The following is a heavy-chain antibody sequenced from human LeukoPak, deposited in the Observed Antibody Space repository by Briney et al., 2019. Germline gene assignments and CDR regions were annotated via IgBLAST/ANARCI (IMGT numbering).Heavy chain of an antibody. CDR1: GFTFSSYW. D-gene: IGHD5-24*01. CDR2: INSDGSST. J-gene: IGHJ4*02. Sequence: SGGSLRLSCAASGFTFSSYWMHWVRQAPGKGLVWVSRINSDGSSTSYADSVKGRFTISRANAKNTLYLQMNGLRAEDTAVYYCAREGRRQMATTFDYWGQGTLVTVSS. CDR3: AREGRRQMATTFDY. V-gene: IGHV3-74*01.